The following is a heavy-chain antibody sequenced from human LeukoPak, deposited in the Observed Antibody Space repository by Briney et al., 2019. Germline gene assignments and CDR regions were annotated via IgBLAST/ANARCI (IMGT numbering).Heavy chain of an antibody. V-gene: IGHV1-3*01. Sequence: ASVKVSCKASGYTFINYAMHWVRQAPGQSLEWMGWISAGSSNTEYSQKFQGRVAITRDTSANIAYMELSSLRSEDTAVYYCARGSLSSRDFDYWGQGTLVTVSS. J-gene: IGHJ4*02. CDR1: GYTFINYA. D-gene: IGHD6-13*01. CDR2: ISAGSSNT. CDR3: ARGSLSSRDFDY.